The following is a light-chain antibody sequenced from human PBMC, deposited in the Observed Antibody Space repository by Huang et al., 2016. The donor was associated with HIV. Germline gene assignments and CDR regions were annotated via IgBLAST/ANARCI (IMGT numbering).Light chain of an antibody. CDR3: QQYYSVPRT. J-gene: IGKJ1*01. CDR1: QSVLSSSNDKNY. V-gene: IGKV4-1*01. CDR2: LAS. Sequence: DIVMTQSPDSLAVSLGERATINCCSRQSVLSSSNDKNYLTWYQQKPGQPPKLLIYLASTRESGVPERFSVSGSGTHFTLTIASLQAEDVAVYYCQQYYSVPRTFGQGTKVEIK.